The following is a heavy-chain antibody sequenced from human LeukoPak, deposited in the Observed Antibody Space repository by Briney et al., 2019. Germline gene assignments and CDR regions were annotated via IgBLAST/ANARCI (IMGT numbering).Heavy chain of an antibody. CDR1: GFTFSSYW. V-gene: IGHV3-74*01. D-gene: IGHD3-22*01. CDR2: INSDGSST. CDR3: ARLSSGDAFDI. Sequence: GGSLRLSCAASGFTFSSYWMHWVRQAPGKGLVWVSHINSDGSSTNYADSVKGRFTISRDNAKNTLYLQMNSLRAEDTAVYYCARLSSGDAFDIWGQGTMVTVSS. J-gene: IGHJ3*02.